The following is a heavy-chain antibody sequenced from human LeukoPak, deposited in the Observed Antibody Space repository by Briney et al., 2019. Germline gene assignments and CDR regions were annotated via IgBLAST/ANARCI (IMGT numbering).Heavy chain of an antibody. Sequence: GGSLRLSCAASGFTFRRYAMSWVRQAPGKGLEWVSSISGSGNSTYFADSVKGRFTISRDNSKNTLYLQMNSLRAEDTAVYYCAREINDYGDYRYDYWGQGTLVTVSS. CDR1: GFTFRRYA. J-gene: IGHJ4*02. CDR2: ISGSGNST. V-gene: IGHV3-23*01. D-gene: IGHD4-17*01. CDR3: AREINDYGDYRYDY.